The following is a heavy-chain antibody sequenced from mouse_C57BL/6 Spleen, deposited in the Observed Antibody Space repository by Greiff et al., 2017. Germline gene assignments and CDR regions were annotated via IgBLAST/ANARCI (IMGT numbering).Heavy chain of an antibody. V-gene: IGHV2-2*01. CDR1: GFSLTSYG. CDR2: IWSGGST. CDR3: ARSTYSNPAWFAY. J-gene: IGHJ3*01. D-gene: IGHD2-5*01. Sequence: QVQLKESGPGLVQPSQSLSITCTVSGFSLTSYGVHWVRQSPGKGLEWLGVIWSGGSTDYNAAFISRLSISKDNSKSQVFFKMNSLQADDTAIYYCARSTYSNPAWFAYWGQGTLVTVSA.